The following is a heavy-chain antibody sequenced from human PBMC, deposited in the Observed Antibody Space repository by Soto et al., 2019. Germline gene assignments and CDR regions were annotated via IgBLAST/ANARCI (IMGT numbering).Heavy chain of an antibody. J-gene: IGHJ4*02. CDR3: ARDIGFDYVN. D-gene: IGHD3-16*01. Sequence: HPWGSLRLSCAVSGFNVVSYWISCVRQAPVKWLEWVASIKEDGSEIYYLQSVRGRFAISRDSAGNALQLAMNYLSAEDTATYFCARDIGFDYVNWGQGTLVTVS. V-gene: IGHV3-7*01. CDR1: GFNVVSYW. CDR2: IKEDGSEI.